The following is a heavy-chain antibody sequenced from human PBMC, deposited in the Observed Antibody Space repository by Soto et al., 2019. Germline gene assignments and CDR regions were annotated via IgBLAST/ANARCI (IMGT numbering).Heavy chain of an antibody. CDR3: ARLEIKYHYGSGSYDYYYYYGMDV. Sequence: PSETLSLTCTVSGGSISSGGYYWSWIRQHPGKGLEWIGYIYYSGSTYYNPSLKSRVTISVDTSKNQFSLKLSSVTAADTAVYYCARLEIKYHYGSGSYDYYYYYGMDVWGQGTTVTVSS. CDR1: GGSISSGGYY. D-gene: IGHD3-10*01. V-gene: IGHV4-31*03. CDR2: IYYSGST. J-gene: IGHJ6*02.